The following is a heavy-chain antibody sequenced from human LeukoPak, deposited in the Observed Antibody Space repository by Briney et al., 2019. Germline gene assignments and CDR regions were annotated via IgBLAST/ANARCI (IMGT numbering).Heavy chain of an antibody. D-gene: IGHD6-13*01. J-gene: IGHJ4*02. CDR3: ARDPTPRIAAAVLDY. Sequence: GGSLRLSCAASGFTFSSYAMHWVRQAPGKGLEWVAVISYDGSNKYYADSVKGRFTISRDNSKNTLYLQMNSLRAEDTAVYYCARDPTPRIAAAVLDYWGQGTLVTVSS. CDR2: ISYDGSNK. CDR1: GFTFSSYA. V-gene: IGHV3-30-3*01.